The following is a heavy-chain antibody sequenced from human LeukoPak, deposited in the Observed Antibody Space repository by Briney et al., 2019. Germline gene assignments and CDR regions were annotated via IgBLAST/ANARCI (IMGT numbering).Heavy chain of an antibody. CDR1: SGSITSGNND. Sequence: SETLSLTCTVSSGSITSGNNDWSWIRQPAGKGLDWIGRIYTTGSTHYNPSLKSRVSISGDTSKSQFSLNLSSVTAADTAVYYCARRIAATGTPFDYWGQGTLVTVSS. CDR3: ARRIAATGTPFDY. V-gene: IGHV4-61*02. J-gene: IGHJ4*02. D-gene: IGHD6-13*01. CDR2: IYTTGST.